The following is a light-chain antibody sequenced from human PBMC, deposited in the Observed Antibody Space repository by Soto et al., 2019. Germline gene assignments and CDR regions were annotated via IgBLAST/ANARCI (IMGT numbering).Light chain of an antibody. CDR2: EGS. Sequence: SALTQPASVSGSPGQSITISCTGTSSDVGTYNLVSWYQQHPGKAPKLMIYEGSKRPSGVSNRFSGSKSGNTASLTISGLQAEDEADYYCFSYAGSTTFMFGGGTKLTVL. J-gene: IGLJ3*02. CDR1: SSDVGTYNL. V-gene: IGLV2-23*03. CDR3: FSYAGSTTFM.